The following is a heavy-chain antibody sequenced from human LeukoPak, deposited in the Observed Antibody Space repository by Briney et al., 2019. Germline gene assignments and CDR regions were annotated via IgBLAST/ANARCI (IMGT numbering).Heavy chain of an antibody. V-gene: IGHV4-34*01. CDR1: GGSFSGYY. CDR2: INHSGST. Sequence: SETLSLTCAVYGGSFSGYYWSWIRQPPGKGLEWIGDINHSGSTKYNPSLKSRGTISVDTSKNQFSLKLSSVTAADTAMDYCSRGPPAVPAAHSTLDYWVRGTLVTVSS. D-gene: IGHD2-2*01. CDR3: SRGPPAVPAAHSTLDY. J-gene: IGHJ4*02.